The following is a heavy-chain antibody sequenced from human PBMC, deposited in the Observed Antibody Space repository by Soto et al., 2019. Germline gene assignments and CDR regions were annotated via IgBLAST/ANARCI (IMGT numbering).Heavy chain of an antibody. V-gene: IGHV4-31*03. J-gene: IGHJ4*02. CDR1: GGSISSGGYY. Sequence: QVQLQESGPGLVKPSQTLSLTCTVSGGSISSGGYYWSWIRQHPGKGLEWIGYIYYSGSTYYNPXXRSXXXISVDTSQTPXXPXLXXVTAADTAVYYCARARYYDDYVWGSYRTYEPTFDYWGQGTLVTVSS. CDR2: IYYSGST. D-gene: IGHD3-16*02. CDR3: ARARYYDDYVWGSYRTYEPTFDY.